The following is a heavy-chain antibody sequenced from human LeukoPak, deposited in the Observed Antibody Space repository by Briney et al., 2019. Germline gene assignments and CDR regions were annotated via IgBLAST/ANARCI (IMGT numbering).Heavy chain of an antibody. CDR2: IIPIFGTA. J-gene: IGHJ4*02. CDR1: GGTFSSYA. CDR3: ARDLRYCSSTSCSN. Sequence: ASVKVSCKASGGTFSSYAISWVRQAPGQGLEWMGGIIPIFGTANYAQEFQGRVTITADESTSTAYMELSSLRSEDTAVYYCARDLRYCSSTSCSNWGQGTLVTVSS. V-gene: IGHV1-69*13. D-gene: IGHD2-2*01.